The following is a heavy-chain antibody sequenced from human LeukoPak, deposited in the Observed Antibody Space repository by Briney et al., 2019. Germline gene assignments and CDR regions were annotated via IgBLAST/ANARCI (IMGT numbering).Heavy chain of an antibody. Sequence: PGGSLRLSCAASGFTFSSYGMHWVRQAPGKGLEWVAFIRYDGSNKYYADSVRGRFTISRENSKNTLYLQMNSLRAEDTAVYYCAKDRVTAKWELLWYFDYWGQGTLVTVSS. CDR2: IRYDGSNK. D-gene: IGHD1-26*01. V-gene: IGHV3-30*02. J-gene: IGHJ4*02. CDR1: GFTFSSYG. CDR3: AKDRVTAKWELLWYFDY.